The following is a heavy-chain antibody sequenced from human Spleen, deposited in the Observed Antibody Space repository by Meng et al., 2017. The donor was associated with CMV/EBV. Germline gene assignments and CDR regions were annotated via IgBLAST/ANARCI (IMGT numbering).Heavy chain of an antibody. CDR3: ARDPVDIVAPHYYGMDV. V-gene: IGHV3-30-3*01. Sequence: GGSLRLSCAASGFTFSSYAMHWVRQAPGKGLEWVAVISYDGSNKYYADSVKGRFTISRDNSKNTLYLQMNSLRAEDTAVYYCARDPVDIVAPHYYGMDVWGQGTTVTVSS. J-gene: IGHJ6*02. CDR1: GFTFSSYA. CDR2: ISYDGSNK. D-gene: IGHD5-12*01.